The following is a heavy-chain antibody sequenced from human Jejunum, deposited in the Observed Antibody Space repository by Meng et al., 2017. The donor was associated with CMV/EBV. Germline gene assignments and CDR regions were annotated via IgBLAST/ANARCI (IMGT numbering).Heavy chain of an antibody. CDR1: VLTFSSYN. CDR2: ISSSSRYI. Sequence: GPLGASGGGLFKPGGALRLSCIGSVLTFSSYNMNWVRQAPGKGLEWVSSISSSSRYINYADSVKGRFTISRDNAKNSLYLQMNSLRVEDTAIYYCARDIDHWGQGTLVTVSS. V-gene: IGHV3-21*01. CDR3: ARDIDH. J-gene: IGHJ5*02.